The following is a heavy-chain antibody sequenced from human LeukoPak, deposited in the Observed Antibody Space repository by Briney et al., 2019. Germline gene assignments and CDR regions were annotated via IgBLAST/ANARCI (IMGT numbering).Heavy chain of an antibody. Sequence: SETLSLTCAVYGGSFSGYYWSWIRQPPGKGLEWIGEINHSGSTYYNPSLKSRVTISVDTSKNQFSLKLSSVTAADTAVYYCARGEGGDPFDYWGRGTLVTVSS. D-gene: IGHD2-21*01. CDR2: INHSGST. V-gene: IGHV4-34*01. CDR3: ARGEGGDPFDY. CDR1: GGSFSGYY. J-gene: IGHJ4*02.